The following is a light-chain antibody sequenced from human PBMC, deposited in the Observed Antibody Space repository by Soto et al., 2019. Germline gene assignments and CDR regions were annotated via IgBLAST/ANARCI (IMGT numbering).Light chain of an antibody. V-gene: IGLV4-69*01. CDR2: LNSDGSH. J-gene: IGLJ2*01. CDR1: SGHSSYI. CDR3: ETWDSNTRV. Sequence: QLVLTQSSSASASLGSSVKLTCTLSSGHSSYIIAWHQQQPEKGPRYLMKLNSDGSHSKGDGIPDRFSGSSSGAERYLTISSLQSEDEADYYCETWDSNTRVFGGGTKVTVL.